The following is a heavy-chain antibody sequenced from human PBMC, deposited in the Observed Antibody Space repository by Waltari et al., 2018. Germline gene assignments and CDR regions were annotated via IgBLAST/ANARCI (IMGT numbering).Heavy chain of an antibody. CDR2: INPNSGGT. CDR1: GYTFTDYS. V-gene: IGHV1-2*06. D-gene: IGHD3-3*01. CDR3: ARGGPAIFGVLITKRFDY. J-gene: IGHJ4*02. Sequence: QVPLVQSGAEVKKPGDSVEVSCTASGYTFTDYSMHWGRQATGKGLEWMGRINPNSGGTNYTQKFQGRVTMTRDTSISTAYRELSRLRSDDTAVYYCARGGPAIFGVLITKRFDYWGQGTLVTVSS.